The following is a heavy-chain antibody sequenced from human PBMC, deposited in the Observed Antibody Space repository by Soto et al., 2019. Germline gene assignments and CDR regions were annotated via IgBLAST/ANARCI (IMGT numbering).Heavy chain of an antibody. CDR2: INAGNGNT. CDR3: ARAQGGYSGSYRFDY. D-gene: IGHD1-26*01. V-gene: IGHV1-3*01. J-gene: IGHJ4*02. Sequence: QVQLVQSGAEVKKPGASVKVSCKASGYTFTSYAMHWVRQAPGQRLEWMGWINAGNGNTKYSQKFQGRVTITRDTSASTAYRELSSLRSEDTAVYYCARAQGGYSGSYRFDYWGQGTLVTVSS. CDR1: GYTFTSYA.